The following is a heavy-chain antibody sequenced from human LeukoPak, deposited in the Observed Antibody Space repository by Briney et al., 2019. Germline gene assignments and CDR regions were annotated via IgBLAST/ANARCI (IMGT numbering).Heavy chain of an antibody. J-gene: IGHJ4*02. CDR1: GGSFSGYY. CDR2: INHRGST. V-gene: IGHV4-34*01. CDR3: ASPPHYYSGGY. D-gene: IGHD3-22*01. Sequence: SETLSLTSAVYGGSFSGYYWSWIRQPPGKGLEWIGEINHRGSTNYNPSLNSRVTISVDTSKNQFFLKLSSVTAADTAVYYCASPPHYYSGGYWGQGTLVTVSS.